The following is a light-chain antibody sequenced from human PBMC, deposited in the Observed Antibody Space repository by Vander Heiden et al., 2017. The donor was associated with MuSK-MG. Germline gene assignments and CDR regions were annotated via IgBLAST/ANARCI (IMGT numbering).Light chain of an antibody. Sequence: QSVLTQPPPVSAAPGQKVTISCSGSSSNIGNNYVSWYQQLPGTAPKLLIYDNNKRPSGIPDRFSGSKSGTSATLGITGLQTGDEADYYCGTWDSSLSARVFGTGTKVTVL. V-gene: IGLV1-51*01. CDR2: DNN. CDR1: SSNIGNNY. CDR3: GTWDSSLSARV. J-gene: IGLJ1*01.